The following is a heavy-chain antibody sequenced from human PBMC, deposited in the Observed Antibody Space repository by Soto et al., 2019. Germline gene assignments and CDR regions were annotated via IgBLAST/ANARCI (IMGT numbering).Heavy chain of an antibody. D-gene: IGHD5-12*01. V-gene: IGHV1-18*04. CDR1: GYTFTSYG. CDR2: ISAYNGNT. Sequence: QVQLVQSGAEVKKPGASVKVSFKASGYTFTSYGISWVRQAPGQGLEWMGWISAYNGNTNYAQKLQGRVTMTTDTSTSTAYMELRSLRSDDTDVYYCAREKHGDIVATTYFDYWGQGTLVTVSS. CDR3: AREKHGDIVATTYFDY. J-gene: IGHJ4*02.